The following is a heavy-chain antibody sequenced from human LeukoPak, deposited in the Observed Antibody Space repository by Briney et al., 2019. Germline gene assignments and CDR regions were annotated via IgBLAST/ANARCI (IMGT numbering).Heavy chain of an antibody. V-gene: IGHV3-30*18. J-gene: IGHJ4*02. CDR3: AKGPLRGTAAAIDY. Sequence: GGSLRLSCAASGFTFNNYGMHWVRQAPGKGLEWVAVISYDGRNKHYPDTVKGRFTISRDISTDTLWLQMDSLRTEDTAVYYCAKGPLRGTAAAIDYWGQGTLVTVSS. CDR1: GFTFNNYG. CDR2: ISYDGRNK. D-gene: IGHD2-2*01.